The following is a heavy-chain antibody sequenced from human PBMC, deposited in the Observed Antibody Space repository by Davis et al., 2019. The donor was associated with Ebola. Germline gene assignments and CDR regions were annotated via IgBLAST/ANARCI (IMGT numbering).Heavy chain of an antibody. CDR2: IYPNSGGT. CDR1: AYTFTVYY. D-gene: IGHD2-15*01. Sequence: ASVQVSCKASAYTFTVYYMHWVRQAPGQGLEWVGRIYPNSGGTNYAPMFQGRVTMTRDTSISTAYMELSRLRSDETAVYYCARDSFGYCSGGTCYSGLDYWGQGTLVTVSS. CDR3: ARDSFGYCSGGTCYSGLDY. V-gene: IGHV1-2*06. J-gene: IGHJ4*02.